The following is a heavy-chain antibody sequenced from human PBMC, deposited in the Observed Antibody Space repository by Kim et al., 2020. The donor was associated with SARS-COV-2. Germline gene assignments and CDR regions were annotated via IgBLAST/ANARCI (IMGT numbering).Heavy chain of an antibody. Sequence: ASVKVSCKASGYTFTSYYMHWVLQAPCPLLSGMVIINPSGGSTSYAQKFQGRVTMTRDTSTSTVYMELSSLRSEDTAVYYCARAAVGKAMVRGVYVPFDPWGQGTLVTVSS. V-gene: IGHV1-46*01. CDR2: INPSGGST. CDR3: ARAAVGKAMVRGVYVPFDP. J-gene: IGHJ5*02. CDR1: GYTFTSYY. D-gene: IGHD3-10*01.